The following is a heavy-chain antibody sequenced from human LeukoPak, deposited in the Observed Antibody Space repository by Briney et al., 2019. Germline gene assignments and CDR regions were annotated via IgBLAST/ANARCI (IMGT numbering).Heavy chain of an antibody. V-gene: IGHV3-74*01. Sequence: GGSLRLSCAASGFTFSSYWMHWVRQAPGKGLVWDSRINSDGSSTSYADSVKGRFTISRDNAKNTLYLQMDSLRAEDTAVYYCARGVVGATNLIDYWGQGTLVTVSS. J-gene: IGHJ4*02. D-gene: IGHD1-26*01. CDR2: INSDGSST. CDR3: ARGVVGATNLIDY. CDR1: GFTFSSYW.